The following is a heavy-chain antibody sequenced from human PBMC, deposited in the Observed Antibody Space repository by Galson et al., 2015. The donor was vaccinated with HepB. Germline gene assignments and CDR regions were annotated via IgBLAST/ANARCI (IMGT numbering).Heavy chain of an antibody. D-gene: IGHD2-2*02. CDR3: ARGEDIVVVPAAILYYYYGMDV. J-gene: IGHJ6*02. CDR1: GFTFSSYS. Sequence: SLRLSCAASGFTFSSYSMNWVRQAPGKGLEWVSSISSSSSYIYYADSVKGRFTISRDNAKNSLYLQMNSLRAEDTAVYYCARGEDIVVVPAAILYYYYGMDVWGQGTTVTVSS. V-gene: IGHV3-21*01. CDR2: ISSSSSYI.